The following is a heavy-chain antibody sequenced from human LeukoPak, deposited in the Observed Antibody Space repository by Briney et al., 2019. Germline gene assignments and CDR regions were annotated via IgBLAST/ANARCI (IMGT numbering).Heavy chain of an antibody. Sequence: ASVKVSCKASGYTFTGYYMHWVRQAPGQGLEWMGWINPNSGGTNYAQKFQGRVTMTRDMSISTAYMELSRLRSDDTAVYFCARGAPDYYYYMDVWGKGTTVTVSS. J-gene: IGHJ6*03. CDR3: ARGAPDYYYYMDV. V-gene: IGHV1-2*02. CDR1: GYTFTGYY. CDR2: INPNSGGT.